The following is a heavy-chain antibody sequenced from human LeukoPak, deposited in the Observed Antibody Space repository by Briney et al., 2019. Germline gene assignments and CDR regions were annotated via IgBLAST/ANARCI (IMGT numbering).Heavy chain of an antibody. J-gene: IGHJ6*03. CDR1: GGSFSGYY. V-gene: IGHV4-34*09. CDR3: ARRGIVVVPAAIPQGDYYYYMDV. CDR2: INHSGST. D-gene: IGHD2-2*02. Sequence: RSSETLSLTCAVYGGSFSGYYWSWIRQPPGKGLEWIGEINHSGSTNYNPSLKSRVTISVDTSKNQFSLKLSSVTAADTAVYYCARRGIVVVPAAIPQGDYYYYMDVWGKGTTVTVSS.